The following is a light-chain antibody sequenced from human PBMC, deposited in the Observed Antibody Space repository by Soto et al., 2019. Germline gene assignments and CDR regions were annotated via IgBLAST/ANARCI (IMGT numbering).Light chain of an antibody. CDR2: GAS. CDR3: QQYKDWPPIT. V-gene: IGKV3-15*01. Sequence: VMTQSPATLSVSPGERATLSCRASQSVENRLAWYQQKPGQGHRLLIYGASTRATGIPVRFSGSGSGTEFTLTIDSLQSEDFAVYYWQQYKDWPPITFGQGTKVEF. CDR1: QSVENR. J-gene: IGKJ1*01.